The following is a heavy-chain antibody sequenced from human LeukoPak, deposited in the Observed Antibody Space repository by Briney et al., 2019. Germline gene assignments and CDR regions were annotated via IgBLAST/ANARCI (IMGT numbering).Heavy chain of an antibody. J-gene: IGHJ5*02. D-gene: IGHD6-6*01. Sequence: GGSLRLSCSASGFTFSRYAMLWVRQAPGKGLEYVSAISNNGGSTYYADSVKGRFTISRDNSKNTLYLQMNSLRAEDTAVYYCAKDRGQLVPKYNWFDPWGQGTLVTVSS. CDR3: AKDRGQLVPKYNWFDP. CDR2: ISNNGGST. CDR1: GFTFSRYA. V-gene: IGHV3-64*04.